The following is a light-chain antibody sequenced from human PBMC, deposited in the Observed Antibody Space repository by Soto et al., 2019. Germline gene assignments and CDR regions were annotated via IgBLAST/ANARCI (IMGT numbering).Light chain of an antibody. Sequence: AIQMTQSPSSLSASVGGRVTITCGASQGIRNDLGWYQQKPGKAPKLLIYAASSLQSGVPSRFSGSGSGTDFTLTITSLQPEAFATYYCLQDYNYPWTFGQGTKVDI. J-gene: IGKJ1*01. CDR2: AAS. V-gene: IGKV1-6*01. CDR1: QGIRND. CDR3: LQDYNYPWT.